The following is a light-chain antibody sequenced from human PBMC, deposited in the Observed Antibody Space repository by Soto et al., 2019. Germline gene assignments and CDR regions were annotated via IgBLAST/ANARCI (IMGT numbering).Light chain of an antibody. J-gene: IGKJ2*01. Sequence: EIVMTQSPATLSVSPGERATLSCRASQSVSSNLAWYQQKPGQAPRLLIYGASTRATGIPARFSGSGSGTEFTLTISSLQSEDFAVYYCQQYNNWPMYTFGQGTKGDI. CDR3: QQYNNWPMYT. CDR2: GAS. CDR1: QSVSSN. V-gene: IGKV3-15*01.